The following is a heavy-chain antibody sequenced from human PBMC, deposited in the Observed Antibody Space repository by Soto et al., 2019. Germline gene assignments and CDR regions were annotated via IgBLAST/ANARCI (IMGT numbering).Heavy chain of an antibody. CDR3: ARPRTLGRGYVFDS. V-gene: IGHV4-34*01. D-gene: IGHD3-16*01. J-gene: IGHJ4*02. Sequence: QVQLQQWGAGLLRPSETLSLTCAVYGGSFSGYYWSWIRQPPGKGLEWIGETNHSGSTNYNPSLKSRVTISVDTSKNHFSLKLSSVTAADTAVYYCARPRTLGRGYVFDSWGQGTLVTVSS. CDR2: TNHSGST. CDR1: GGSFSGYY.